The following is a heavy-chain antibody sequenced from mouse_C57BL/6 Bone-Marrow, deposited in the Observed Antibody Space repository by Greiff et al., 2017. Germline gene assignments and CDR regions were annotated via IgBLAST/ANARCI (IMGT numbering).Heavy chain of an antibody. V-gene: IGHV2-6*01. CDR1: GFSLTSYG. CDR2: IWGVGST. D-gene: IGHD1-1*01. J-gene: IGHJ4*01. Sequence: VQLVESGPGLVAPSQSLSITCTVSGFSLTSYGVDWVRQSPGKGLEWLGVIWGVGSTNYNSALKSRLSISKDNSKSQVFLKMNSLQTYDTAMYYCASDHYYGTRGYWGQGTSVTVSS. CDR3: ASDHYYGTRGY.